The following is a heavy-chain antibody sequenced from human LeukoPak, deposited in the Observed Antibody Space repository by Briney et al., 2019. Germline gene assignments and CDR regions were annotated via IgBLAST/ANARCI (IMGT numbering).Heavy chain of an antibody. CDR2: IYYSGST. V-gene: IGHV4-31*03. D-gene: IGHD3-22*01. CDR1: GGSISSGGYY. J-gene: IGHJ4*02. Sequence: SETLSLTCTVSGGSISSGGYYWSWIRQHPGKGLEWIGYIYYSGSTYYNPSLKSRVTISVDTSKNQFSLKLSSVTAADTAVYYCAREPHHYYDSSGYYFDYWGQGTLVTVSS. CDR3: AREPHHYYDSSGYYFDY.